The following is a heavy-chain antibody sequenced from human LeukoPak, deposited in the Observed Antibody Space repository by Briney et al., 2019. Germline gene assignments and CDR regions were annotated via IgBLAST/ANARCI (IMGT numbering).Heavy chain of an antibody. D-gene: IGHD5-18*01. CDR2: ISSSSSTI. V-gene: IGHV3-48*04. J-gene: IGHJ4*02. CDR3: ARDFGYGYSYGYRSY. CDR1: GFTFSSYS. Sequence: PGGSLRLSCAASGFTFSSYSMNWVRQAPGKGLEWVSYISSSSSTIYYADSVKGRFTISRDNAKNSLYLQMNSLRAEDTAVYYCARDFGYGYSYGYRSYWGQGTLVTVSS.